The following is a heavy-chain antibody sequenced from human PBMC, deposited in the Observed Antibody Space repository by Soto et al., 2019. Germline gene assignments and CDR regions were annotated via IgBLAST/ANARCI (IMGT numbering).Heavy chain of an antibody. J-gene: IGHJ5*02. CDR2: INHSGST. V-gene: IGHV4-34*01. CDR3: ARVPWQVLGWFDP. CDR1: GGSFSGYY. D-gene: IGHD7-27*01. Sequence: PSETLSLTCAVYGGSFSGYYWSWIRQPPGKGLEWIGEINHSGSTNYNPSLKSRVTISVDTSKNQFSLKLSSVTAADTAVYYRARVPWQVLGWFDPWGQGTLVTVSS.